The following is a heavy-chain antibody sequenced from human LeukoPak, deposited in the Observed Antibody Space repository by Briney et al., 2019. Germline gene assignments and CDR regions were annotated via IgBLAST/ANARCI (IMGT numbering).Heavy chain of an antibody. J-gene: IGHJ6*02. CDR2: INHSGST. CDR3: ARDKRRLPAPPLYYYYGMDV. D-gene: IGHD1-1*01. CDR1: GGSFSGYY. V-gene: IGHV4-34*01. Sequence: SETLSLTCAVYGGSFSGYYWSWIRQPPGKGLEWIGEINHSGSTNYNSSLKSRVTISVDTSKNQFSLKLSSVTAADSAVYYCARDKRRLPAPPLYYYYGMDVWGQGTTVTVSS.